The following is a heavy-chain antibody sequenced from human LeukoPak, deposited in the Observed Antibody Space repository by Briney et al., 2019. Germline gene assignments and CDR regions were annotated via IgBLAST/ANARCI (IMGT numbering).Heavy chain of an antibody. Sequence: GGSLRLSCAASGFTFSSYGMHWVRQAPGKGLEWVAFIRYDGSNKYYADSVKGRFTISRDNSKNTLYLQMNSLRAEDTAVYYCARNPVVPAAMPDYWGQGTLVTVSS. D-gene: IGHD2-2*01. J-gene: IGHJ4*02. CDR2: IRYDGSNK. CDR1: GFTFSSYG. CDR3: ARNPVVPAAMPDY. V-gene: IGHV3-30*02.